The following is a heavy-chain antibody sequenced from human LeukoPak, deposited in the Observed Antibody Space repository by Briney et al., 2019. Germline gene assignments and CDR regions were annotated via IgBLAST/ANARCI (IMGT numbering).Heavy chain of an antibody. J-gene: IGHJ6*03. V-gene: IGHV4-39*07. Sequence: PSETLSLTCTVSGGSISSSSYYWGWIRQPPGKGLEWIGSIYYSGSTYYNPSLKSRVTISVDTSKNQFSLKLSSVTAADTAVYYCARGSSGYYDSSGYWYYYYYMDVWGKGTTVTVSS. CDR3: ARGSSGYYDSSGYWYYYYYMDV. CDR2: IYYSGST. CDR1: GGSISSSSYY. D-gene: IGHD3-22*01.